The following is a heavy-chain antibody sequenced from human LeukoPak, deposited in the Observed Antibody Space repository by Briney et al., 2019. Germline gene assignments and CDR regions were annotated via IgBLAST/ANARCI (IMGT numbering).Heavy chain of an antibody. V-gene: IGHV4-61*02. CDR3: ARGRLGYCDSSSCLEAFDI. D-gene: IGHD2-2*01. CDR2: IYTSGST. Sequence: SQTLSLTCTVSGGSISSGSYYWSWIRQPAGKGLEWIGRIYTSGSTNYNPSLKSRVTISVDTSKTHFSLKLSSVTAADTAVYYCARGRLGYCDSSSCLEAFDIWGQGTMVTVSS. J-gene: IGHJ3*02. CDR1: GGSISSGSYY.